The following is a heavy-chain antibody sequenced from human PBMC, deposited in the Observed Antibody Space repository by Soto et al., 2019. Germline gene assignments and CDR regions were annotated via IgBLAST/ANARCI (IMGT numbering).Heavy chain of an antibody. D-gene: IGHD6-13*01. CDR3: ARESEEIAAAVNGNWFDP. CDR1: GGSISSGDYY. CDR2: IYYSGST. V-gene: IGHV4-30-4*01. J-gene: IGHJ5*02. Sequence: QVQLQESGPGLVKPSQTLSLTCTVSGGSISSGDYYWSWIRQPPGKGLEWIGYIYYSGSTYYNPSLNSRVTISVDTSNNQFSLKLSSVTAADTAVYYCARESEEIAAAVNGNWFDPWGQGTLVTVSS.